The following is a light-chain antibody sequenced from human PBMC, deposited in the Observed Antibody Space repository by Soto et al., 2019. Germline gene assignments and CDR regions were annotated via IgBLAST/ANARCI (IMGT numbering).Light chain of an antibody. J-gene: IGKJ1*01. Sequence: DIQMTQSPSTLSASVGDRVTITCRASQSSSIWLAWYQQKPGKAPKILIYKASSLESGVPSRFSGSGSGTEFTLTISSLQPDDFATYYCPQYSNYPPRTFGQGTKVEIK. V-gene: IGKV1-5*03. CDR1: QSSSIW. CDR3: PQYSNYPPRT. CDR2: KAS.